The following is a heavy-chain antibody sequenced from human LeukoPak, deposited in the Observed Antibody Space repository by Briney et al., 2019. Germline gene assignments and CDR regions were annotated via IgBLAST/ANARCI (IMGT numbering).Heavy chain of an antibody. CDR3: AKLGGYYYGMDV. Sequence: SETLSLTCTVSGGSISSYYWSWIRQPPGKGLEWIGYIYYSGSTNYNPSLKSRVTMSVDTSKNQFSLKLSSVTAADTAVYYCAKLGGYYYGMDVWGQGTTVIVSS. D-gene: IGHD3-16*01. CDR1: GGSISSYY. J-gene: IGHJ6*02. V-gene: IGHV4-59*08. CDR2: IYYSGST.